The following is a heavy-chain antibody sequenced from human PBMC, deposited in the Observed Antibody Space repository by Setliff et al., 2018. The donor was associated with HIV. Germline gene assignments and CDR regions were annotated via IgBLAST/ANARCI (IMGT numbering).Heavy chain of an antibody. D-gene: IGHD5-12*01. Sequence: SETLSLTCTVSGGSISSYYWSWIRQPPGKGLEWIGYIYYSGSTNYNPSLKSRVTISVDTSKNQFPLKLSSVTAAYTAVYYCARVSSGYDLDYWGQGTLVTVSS. CDR1: GGSISSYY. V-gene: IGHV4-59*01. CDR2: IYYSGST. J-gene: IGHJ4*02. CDR3: ARVSSGYDLDY.